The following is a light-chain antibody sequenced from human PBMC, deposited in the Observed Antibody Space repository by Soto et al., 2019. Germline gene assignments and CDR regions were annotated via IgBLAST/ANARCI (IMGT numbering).Light chain of an antibody. Sequence: SPLTQPPSVSVSPGQSITISCTGTSSDVGAYNFVSWHQQHPGKAPKLMIYNVYDRPSGISYRFSGSKSGNTASLTISGLQGEDEADYYCSAYTVSRTYVFGTGTKVTVL. CDR3: SAYTVSRTYV. CDR2: NVY. CDR1: SSDVGAYNF. V-gene: IGLV2-14*03. J-gene: IGLJ1*01.